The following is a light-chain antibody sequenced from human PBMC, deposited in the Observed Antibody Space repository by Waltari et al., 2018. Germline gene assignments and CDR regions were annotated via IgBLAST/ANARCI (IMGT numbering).Light chain of an antibody. CDR1: QIRTKN. V-gene: IGLV3-21*02. CDR2: HDS. CDR3: QVWDSDIVV. Sequence: SYVLTQPPSVSVAPGQTATLVCGADQIRTKNVSWYHQRPGQAPVLVVDHDSGRPSGILERFASSNSENSATLTITEVEVGYEADYYCQVWDSDIVVVGGGTKLTVL. J-gene: IGLJ2*01.